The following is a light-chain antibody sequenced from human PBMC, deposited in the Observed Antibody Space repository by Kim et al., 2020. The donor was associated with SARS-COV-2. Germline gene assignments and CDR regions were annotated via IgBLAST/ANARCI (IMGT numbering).Light chain of an antibody. CDR3: ASWDNGLNARV. CDR1: SSNIASNN. J-gene: IGLJ3*02. CDR2: SSN. Sequence: QSVLTQPPSASGTPGQRVTISCSGSSSNIASNNVNWYQQLPGRAPKLLIHSSNQRPSGVPDRFSGSKSGTSGSLAISGLQSEDEADYYCASWDNGLNARVFGGGTQLTVL. V-gene: IGLV1-44*01.